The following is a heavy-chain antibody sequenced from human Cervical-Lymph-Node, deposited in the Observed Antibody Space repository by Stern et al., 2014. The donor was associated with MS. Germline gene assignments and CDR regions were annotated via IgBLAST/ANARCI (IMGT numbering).Heavy chain of an antibody. Sequence: VQLVQSGTKMQKPGASAKVSCKASGYTFTAFFIHWVRQVPGQGLEWMGRLNPNSDDPTYAQNFQDRVTLTGDTSIGTAYLELSRLTSADTAVYYCAREATRIVVGIDYWGQGTQVIVSS. CDR1: GYTFTAFF. D-gene: IGHD3-22*01. J-gene: IGHJ4*02. V-gene: IGHV1-2*06. CDR3: AREATRIVVGIDY. CDR2: LNPNSDDP.